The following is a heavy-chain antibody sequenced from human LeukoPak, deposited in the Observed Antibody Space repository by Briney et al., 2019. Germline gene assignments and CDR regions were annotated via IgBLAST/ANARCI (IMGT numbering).Heavy chain of an antibody. Sequence: GGSLRLSCTASGFTFNSYSMTWVRQAPGMGLEWVSAISGSGGSTYYADSVKGRFTISRDNSKNTLYLQMNSLRAEDTAVYYCASQLLSGGFDYWGQGTLVTVSS. CDR1: GFTFNSYS. V-gene: IGHV3-23*01. D-gene: IGHD2-2*01. CDR2: ISGSGGST. CDR3: ASQLLSGGFDY. J-gene: IGHJ4*02.